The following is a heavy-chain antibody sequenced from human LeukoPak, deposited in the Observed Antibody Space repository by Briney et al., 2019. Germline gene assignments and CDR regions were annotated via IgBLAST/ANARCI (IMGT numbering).Heavy chain of an antibody. V-gene: IGHV3-23*01. CDR3: ARVGGSYPFDY. Sequence: GSLRLSFAASGFTFSSYAMSWVRQAPGKGLEWVSAISGSGGSTYYADSVKGRFTISRDNSKSTLYLQMNSLRADNTAVYYCARVGGSYPFDYWGQGTLVTVSS. CDR2: ISGSGGST. J-gene: IGHJ4*02. CDR1: GFTFSSYA. D-gene: IGHD1-26*01.